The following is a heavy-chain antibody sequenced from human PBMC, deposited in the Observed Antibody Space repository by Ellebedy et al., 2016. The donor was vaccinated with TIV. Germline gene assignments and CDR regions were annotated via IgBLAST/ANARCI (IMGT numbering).Heavy chain of an antibody. CDR3: ARGSSEIKYYYYGMDV. J-gene: IGHJ6*02. V-gene: IGHV1-69*13. D-gene: IGHD1-26*01. Sequence: AASVKVSCKASGGTFSSYAISWVRQAPGQGLEWMGGIIPIFGTANYAQKFQGRVTITADESTSTAYMELSSLRSEDTAVYYCARGSSEIKYYYYGMDVWGQGTTVTVSS. CDR1: GGTFSSYA. CDR2: IIPIFGTA.